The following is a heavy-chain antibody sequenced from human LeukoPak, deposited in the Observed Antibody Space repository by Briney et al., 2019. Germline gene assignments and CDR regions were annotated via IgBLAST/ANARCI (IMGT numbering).Heavy chain of an antibody. CDR1: GFTFSSYG. D-gene: IGHD3-10*01. CDR3: AKDLVGSGSFTTLDY. J-gene: IGHJ4*02. Sequence: GVSLRLSCAASGFTFSSYGMHWVRQAPGKGLEWVAVISYDGSNEYYADSVKGRFTISRDNSKNTLYLQMNSLRAEDTAVYYCAKDLVGSGSFTTLDYWGQGTLVTVSS. V-gene: IGHV3-30*18. CDR2: ISYDGSNE.